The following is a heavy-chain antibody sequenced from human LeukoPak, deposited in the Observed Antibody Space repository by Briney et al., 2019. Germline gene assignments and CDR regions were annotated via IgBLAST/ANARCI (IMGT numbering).Heavy chain of an antibody. D-gene: IGHD2-2*01. V-gene: IGHV1-69*13. J-gene: IGHJ4*02. CDR1: GGTFSSYA. CDR3: ASRPLGGYCSSTSCFDYFDY. CDR2: IIPIFGTA. Sequence: SVKVSCKASGGTFSSYAISWVRQAPGQGLEWMGGIIPIFGTANYAQKFQGRVTITADESTSTAYMELSSLRSEDTAVYYCASRPLGGYCSSTSCFDYFDYWGQGTLVTVSS.